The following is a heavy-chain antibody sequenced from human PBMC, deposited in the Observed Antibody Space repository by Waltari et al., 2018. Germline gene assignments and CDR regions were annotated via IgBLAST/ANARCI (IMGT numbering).Heavy chain of an antibody. V-gene: IGHV1-69*14. CDR1: GGNFSSYA. J-gene: IGHJ2*01. D-gene: IGHD3-3*01. CDR3: AQNRYYDVWSGYPDWYFDL. Sequence: QVQLVQSGAEVKKPGSSVKVSCKASGGNFSSYAIRWVRQAPGHGLEWMGGIIPIFGPANYAQKCQGRVTITADKSTSTAYMELSSLRSEDTAVYYCAQNRYYDVWSGYPDWYFDLWGRGTLVTVSS. CDR2: IIPIFGPA.